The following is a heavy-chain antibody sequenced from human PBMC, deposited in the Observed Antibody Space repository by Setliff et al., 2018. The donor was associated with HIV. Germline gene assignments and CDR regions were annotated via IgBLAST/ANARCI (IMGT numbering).Heavy chain of an antibody. CDR3: ARHAVPHYYDSSGPS. J-gene: IGHJ5*02. CDR2: IYTSGST. Sequence: SETLSLTCTVSGGSISSGSYYWSWIRQPAGKGLEWIGHIYTSGSTNYNPSLRSRVTISVDTSKNQFSLKLNSVTAADTAVYYCARHAVPHYYDSSGPSWGPGTLVTVSS. V-gene: IGHV4-61*09. CDR1: GGSISSGSYY. D-gene: IGHD3-22*01.